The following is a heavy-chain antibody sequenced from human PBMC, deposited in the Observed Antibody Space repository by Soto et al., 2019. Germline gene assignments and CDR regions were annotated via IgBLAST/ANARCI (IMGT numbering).Heavy chain of an antibody. D-gene: IGHD4-17*01. Sequence: EVQLVESGGGLVKPGGSLRLSCAASGFTFSSYSMNWVRQAPGKGLGWVSSISSSSSYIYYADSVKGRFTISRDNAKNSLYLQMNSLRAEDTAVYYCARDRQPSTTVTTLGGYYYYGMDVWGQGTTVTVSS. CDR3: ARDRQPSTTVTTLGGYYYYGMDV. CDR1: GFTFSSYS. CDR2: ISSSSSYI. V-gene: IGHV3-21*01. J-gene: IGHJ6*02.